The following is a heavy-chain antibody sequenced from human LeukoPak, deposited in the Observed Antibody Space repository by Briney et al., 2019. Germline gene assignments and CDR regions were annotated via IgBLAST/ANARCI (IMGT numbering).Heavy chain of an antibody. CDR3: ARGGDMRVVGAFDI. CDR1: GYTFTSYG. CDR2: ISAYNGNT. J-gene: IGHJ3*02. D-gene: IGHD3-22*01. Sequence: ASVKVSCKASGYTFTSYGINGVRQAPGQGLEWMGWISAYNGNTNYAQTLQGRVTMTRDTSTSTVYMELRSLRSDDTALYYCARGGDMRVVGAFDIWGQGTMVTVSS. V-gene: IGHV1-18*01.